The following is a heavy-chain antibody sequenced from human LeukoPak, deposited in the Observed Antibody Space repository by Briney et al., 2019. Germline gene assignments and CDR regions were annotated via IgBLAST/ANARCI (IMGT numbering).Heavy chain of an antibody. J-gene: IGHJ4*02. CDR2: ISSSSSYI. D-gene: IGHD3-3*01. V-gene: IGHV3-21*01. CDR3: AGGSLEWLLPGPTGFDY. CDR1: GFTFSSYS. Sequence: GGSLRLSCAASGFTFSSYSMNWVRQAPGKGLEWVSSISSSSSYIYYADSVKGRFTISRDNAKNSLYLQMNSLRAEDTAVYYCAGGSLEWLLPGPTGFDYWGQGTLVTVSS.